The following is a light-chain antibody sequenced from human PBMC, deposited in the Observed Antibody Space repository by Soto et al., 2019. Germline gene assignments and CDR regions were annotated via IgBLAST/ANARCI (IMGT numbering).Light chain of an antibody. CDR2: KAS. V-gene: IGKV1-5*03. CDR1: QSISSW. Sequence: TQSPATLSLSPGERATLSCRASQSISSWLAWYQQKPGKAPKLLIYKASSLESGVPSRFSGSGSGTEFTLTISSLQPDDFATYYCQQYNSYSWTFGQGTKVDIK. CDR3: QQYNSYSWT. J-gene: IGKJ1*01.